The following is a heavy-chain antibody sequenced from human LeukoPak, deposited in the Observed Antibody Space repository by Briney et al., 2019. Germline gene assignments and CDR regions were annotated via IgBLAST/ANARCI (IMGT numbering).Heavy chain of an antibody. CDR3: AKLRRGYSGYDDYYFDY. V-gene: IGHV3-23*01. CDR2: ISGSGGST. CDR1: RFTFTNYA. D-gene: IGHD5-12*01. Sequence: GGSLRLSCAASRFTFTNYAMSWVRQAPGKGLEWVSAISGSGGSTYYADSVKGRFTISRDNSKNTLYLQMNSLRAEDTAVYYCAKLRRGYSGYDDYYFDYWGQGTLVTVSS. J-gene: IGHJ4*02.